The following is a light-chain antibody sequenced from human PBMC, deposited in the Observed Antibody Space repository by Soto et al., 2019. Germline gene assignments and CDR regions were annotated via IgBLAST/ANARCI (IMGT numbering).Light chain of an antibody. J-gene: IGKJ2*01. Sequence: EIVMTQSPATLSVSPGERATLSCRASQSVSSNLAWYQQKPGQAPRRLIYGASTRATGIPARFSGSGSGTEFTLTISSLQSEDFAVYYCQQYSNCPHTFGQGTKLEIK. CDR1: QSVSSN. V-gene: IGKV3-15*01. CDR3: QQYSNCPHT. CDR2: GAS.